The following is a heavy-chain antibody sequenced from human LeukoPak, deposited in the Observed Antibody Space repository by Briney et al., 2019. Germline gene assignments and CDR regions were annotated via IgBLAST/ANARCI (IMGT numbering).Heavy chain of an antibody. D-gene: IGHD1/OR15-1a*01. CDR3: AKAFTTGWHNYDH. CDR2: IGWNGNSV. Sequence: GGSLRLSCVASGFNFGDHAMQWVRQAPGKGLEWVSGIGWNGNSVGYADSVMGRFTISRDSAKNSLYLQMNSQRPEDTALYYCAKAFTTGWHNYDHWGQGTLVTVSS. J-gene: IGHJ5*02. V-gene: IGHV3-9*01. CDR1: GFNFGDHA.